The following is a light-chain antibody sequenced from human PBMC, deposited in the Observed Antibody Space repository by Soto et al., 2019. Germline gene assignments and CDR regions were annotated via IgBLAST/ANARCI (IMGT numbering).Light chain of an antibody. V-gene: IGKV3-11*01. Sequence: EIVLTQSPATLSLSPGERATLSCRASQSVSSYLAWYQQKPGQAPRILIYDASNRATGIPARFSGSGSGTDFTLTTSSLEPEDFAVYYCQQRSNWPPLTFGGGTKVEIK. CDR3: QQRSNWPPLT. CDR1: QSVSSY. CDR2: DAS. J-gene: IGKJ4*01.